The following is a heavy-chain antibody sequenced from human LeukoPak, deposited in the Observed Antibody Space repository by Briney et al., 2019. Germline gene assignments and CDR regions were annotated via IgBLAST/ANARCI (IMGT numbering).Heavy chain of an antibody. D-gene: IGHD4-17*01. V-gene: IGHV4-39*07. CDR1: GGSISTSSYY. Sequence: SETLSLTCTVSGGSISTSSYYWGWIRQPPGKGLEWIGNIYYGGSTYYNPSLKSRVTMSVDTSKNQFSLKLSSVTAADTAVYYCARAGYGDSDFDYWGQGTLVTVSS. J-gene: IGHJ4*02. CDR2: IYYGGST. CDR3: ARAGYGDSDFDY.